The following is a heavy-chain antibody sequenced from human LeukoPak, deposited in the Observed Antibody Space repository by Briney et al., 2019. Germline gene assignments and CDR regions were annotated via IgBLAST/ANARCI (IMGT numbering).Heavy chain of an antibody. J-gene: IGHJ4*02. V-gene: IGHV3-21*01. CDR1: GFTFSSYS. D-gene: IGHD2-2*01. CDR2: ISSSSSYI. CDR3: ATLGSIVVPAATYDY. Sequence: GGSLRLSCAASGFTFSSYSMNWVRQAPGKGLEWVSSISSSSSYIYYADSVKGRFTISRDNAKNSLYLQMNSLRAEDTAVYYCATLGSIVVPAATYDYWGQGTLVTVSS.